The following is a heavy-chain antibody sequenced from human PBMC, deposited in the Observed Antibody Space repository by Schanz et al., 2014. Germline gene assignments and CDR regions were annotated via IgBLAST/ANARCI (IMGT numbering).Heavy chain of an antibody. CDR3: AKDMNREATAPES. V-gene: IGHV3-30*04. CDR1: GFIFSYYT. CDR2: ISDDGSRR. Sequence: QVELVESGGGVVQPGRSLRLSCAASGFIFSYYTIHWVRQAPGKGLEWVAVISDDGSRRHYADFVTGRFTISRDNSKNTVYLHMNSLRDEDTAVYYCAKDMNREATAPESWGQGTLVVVSS. D-gene: IGHD5-12*01. J-gene: IGHJ5*02.